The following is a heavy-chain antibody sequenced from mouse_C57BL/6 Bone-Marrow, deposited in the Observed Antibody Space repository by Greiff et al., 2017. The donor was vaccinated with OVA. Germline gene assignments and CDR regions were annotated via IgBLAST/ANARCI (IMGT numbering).Heavy chain of an antibody. Sequence: EVKLMESGGGLVKPGGSLKLSCAASGFTFSDYGMHWVRQAPEKGLEWVAYISSGSSTIYYADTVKGRFTISRDNAKNTLFLQMTSLRSEDTARYYCAKLRFAYWGQGTLVTVSA. D-gene: IGHD2-1*01. J-gene: IGHJ3*01. CDR3: AKLRFAY. CDR1: GFTFSDYG. CDR2: ISSGSSTI. V-gene: IGHV5-17*01.